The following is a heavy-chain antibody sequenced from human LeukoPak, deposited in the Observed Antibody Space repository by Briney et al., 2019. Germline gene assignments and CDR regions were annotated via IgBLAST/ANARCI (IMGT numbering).Heavy chain of an antibody. J-gene: IGHJ4*02. CDR2: ISASGGST. CDR3: AKDSVYDYDFDY. CDR1: GFTFSSNA. D-gene: IGHD5/OR15-5a*01. Sequence: GGSLRLSCTASGFTFSSNAMSWVRQAPGKGLEWVPTISASGGSTYYADSVKGRFTISRDNSKNTLYLQMNSLRADDTAVYYCAKDSVYDYDFDYWGQGTLVTVSS. V-gene: IGHV3-23*01.